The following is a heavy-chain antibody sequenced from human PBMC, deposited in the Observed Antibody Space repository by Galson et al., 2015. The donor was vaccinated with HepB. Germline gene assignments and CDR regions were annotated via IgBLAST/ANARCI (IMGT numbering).Heavy chain of an antibody. Sequence: VRQAPGPGLEWMGRIIPIPGITNYAQKFQGRLTITADKSTSTVYMELSSLTSEDTAVYYCARAFTTGYDISPFDPWGQGTLVTVSS. V-gene: IGHV1-69*04. J-gene: IGHJ5*02. CDR3: ARAFTTGYDISPFDP. D-gene: IGHD3-9*01. CDR2: IIPIPGIT.